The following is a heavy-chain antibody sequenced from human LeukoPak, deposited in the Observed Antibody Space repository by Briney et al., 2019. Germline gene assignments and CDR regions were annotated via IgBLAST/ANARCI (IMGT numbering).Heavy chain of an antibody. CDR2: INPNSGGT. J-gene: IGHJ4*02. D-gene: IGHD1-26*01. Sequence: ASVKVSCKASGYTFTGYYMHWVRQAPGQGLEWMGWINPNSGGTNYAQKFQGRVTVTRDTSISTAYMELSRLRSDDTAVYYCARAYSGSYYGSFDYWGQGTLVTVSS. CDR3: ARAYSGSYYGSFDY. CDR1: GYTFTGYY. V-gene: IGHV1-2*02.